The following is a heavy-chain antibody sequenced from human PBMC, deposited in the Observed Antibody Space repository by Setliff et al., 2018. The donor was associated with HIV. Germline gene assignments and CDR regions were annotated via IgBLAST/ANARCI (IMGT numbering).Heavy chain of an antibody. J-gene: IGHJ6*02. CDR1: GYSFTSYW. D-gene: IGHD3-3*01. CDR2: IYPGDSDT. V-gene: IGHV5-51*04. Sequence: GESLKISCKGSGYSFTSYWIGWVRQMPGKGLEWMGIIYPGDSDTRYSPSFQGQVTISADKPISTAYLQWSSLKASDTAMYYCARGVGGYYPYYYYGMDVWGQGTTVTVSS. CDR3: ARGVGGYYPYYYYGMDV.